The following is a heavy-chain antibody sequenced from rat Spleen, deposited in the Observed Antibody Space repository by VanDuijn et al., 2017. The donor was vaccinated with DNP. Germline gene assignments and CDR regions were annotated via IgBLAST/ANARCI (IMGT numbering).Heavy chain of an antibody. CDR1: GFSLTDYS. V-gene: IGHV2S63*01. CDR3: TRTIHTMGINPKPFDY. J-gene: IGHJ2*01. CDR2: MWSGGST. Sequence: VQLKESGPGLMQPSETLSLTCTVSGFSLTDYSVHWVRQPPGKGLEWMGVMWSGGSTAHNSALKSRLNISRNTSKSQVFLKITSLQTEDTAIYYCTRTIHTMGINPKPFDYWGQGVMVTVSS. D-gene: IGHD1-9*01.